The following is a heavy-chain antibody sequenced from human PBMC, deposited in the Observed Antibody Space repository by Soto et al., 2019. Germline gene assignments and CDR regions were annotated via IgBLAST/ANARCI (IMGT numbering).Heavy chain of an antibody. CDR2: INHSGST. V-gene: IGHV4-34*01. CDR1: GGSFSGYY. CDR3: ARETYDFWSGYWATTTMLGGVKYGMDV. Sequence: PSETPSLTCAVYGGSFSGYYWSWIRQPPGKGLEWIGEINHSGSTNYNPSLKSRVTISVDTSKNQFSLKLSSVTAADTAVYYCARETYDFWSGYWATTTMLGGVKYGMDVWGQGTTVTVSS. J-gene: IGHJ6*02. D-gene: IGHD3-3*01.